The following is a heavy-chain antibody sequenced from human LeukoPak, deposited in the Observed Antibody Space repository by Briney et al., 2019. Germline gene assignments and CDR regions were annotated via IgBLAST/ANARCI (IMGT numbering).Heavy chain of an antibody. CDR3: ARGRKSGTYKYYFDY. Sequence: GGSLRLSCAGSGFSFSTYALHWVRQAPGKGLEYVSGISSNGGYIYYSNSVKVRFTISRDNSKNTVYLQMGSLRAEDMAVYYCARGRKSGTYKYYFDYWGRGTLVTVSS. J-gene: IGHJ4*02. V-gene: IGHV3-64*01. CDR1: GFSFSTYA. D-gene: IGHD1-26*01. CDR2: ISSNGGYI.